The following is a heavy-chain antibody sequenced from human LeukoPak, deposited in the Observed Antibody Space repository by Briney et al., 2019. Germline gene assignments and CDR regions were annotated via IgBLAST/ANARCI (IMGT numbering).Heavy chain of an antibody. Sequence: HPGGSLRLSCAASGFTFSSYAMHWVRQAPGKGLEWVAVISYDGSNKYYADSVKGRFTISRDNSKNTLYLQMNSLRAEDTAVYYCARDSTSDAFDIWGQGTMVTVS. CDR3: ARDSTSDAFDI. V-gene: IGHV3-30-3*01. D-gene: IGHD2-2*01. CDR2: ISYDGSNK. CDR1: GFTFSSYA. J-gene: IGHJ3*02.